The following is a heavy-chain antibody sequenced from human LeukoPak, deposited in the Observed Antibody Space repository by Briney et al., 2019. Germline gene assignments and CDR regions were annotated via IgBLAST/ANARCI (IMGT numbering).Heavy chain of an antibody. Sequence: AASVKVSCKASGGTFISYAISWVRQAPGQGLEWMGGIIPIFGTANYAQKFQGRVTITADESTSTAYMELSSLRSEDTAVYYCARGRTGQWLAFDYWGQGTLVTVSS. J-gene: IGHJ4*02. CDR3: ARGRTGQWLAFDY. D-gene: IGHD6-19*01. V-gene: IGHV1-69*13. CDR1: GGTFISYA. CDR2: IIPIFGTA.